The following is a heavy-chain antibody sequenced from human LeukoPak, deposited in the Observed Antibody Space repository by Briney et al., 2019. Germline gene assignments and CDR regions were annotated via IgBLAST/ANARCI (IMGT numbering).Heavy chain of an antibody. V-gene: IGHV1-18*01. Sequence: ASVKVSCKASGYTFTSYGISWVRQAPGQGLEWMGWISAYNGNTNYAQKLQGRVTMTTDTSTSTAYMELRSLRSDDTAVYYCARDLGPRITIFGVVTPSMNSAFDIWGQGTMVTVSS. D-gene: IGHD3-3*01. J-gene: IGHJ3*02. CDR1: GYTFTSYG. CDR2: ISAYNGNT. CDR3: ARDLGPRITIFGVVTPSMNSAFDI.